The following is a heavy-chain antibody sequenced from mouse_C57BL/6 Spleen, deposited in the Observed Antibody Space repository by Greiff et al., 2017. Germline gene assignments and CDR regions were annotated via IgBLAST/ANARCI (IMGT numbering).Heavy chain of an antibody. CDR2: IDPETGGT. CDR1: GYTFTDYE. CDR3: TRDYFDY. J-gene: IGHJ2*01. Sequence: VQLQQSGAELVRPGASVTLSCKASGYTFTDYEMHWVKQTPVHGLEWIGAIDPETGGTAYNQKFQGKAILTADKSSSTAYMELRSLTSEDSAVYYCTRDYFDYWGQGTTLTVSS. V-gene: IGHV1-15*01.